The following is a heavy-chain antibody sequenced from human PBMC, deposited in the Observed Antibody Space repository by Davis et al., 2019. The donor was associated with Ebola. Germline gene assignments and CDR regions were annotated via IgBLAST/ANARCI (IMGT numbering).Heavy chain of an antibody. CDR1: GFTFRSYW. J-gene: IGHJ4*02. V-gene: IGHV3-7*01. Sequence: GESLKISCAVSGFTFRSYWMSWVRQTPGKGLEWVANIKQDGSAENYVDSVKGRFSISRDKTKNSLYLQMDSLRVEDTAVDYCARDRSGYYGSAYYFDHWGQGTQVTVSS. D-gene: IGHD3-10*01. CDR2: IKQDGSAE. CDR3: ARDRSGYYGSAYYFDH.